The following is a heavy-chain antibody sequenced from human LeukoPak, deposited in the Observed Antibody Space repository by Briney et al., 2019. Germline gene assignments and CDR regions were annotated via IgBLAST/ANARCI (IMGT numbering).Heavy chain of an antibody. V-gene: IGHV3-23*01. Sequence: GGSLRLSCAASGFTFSSYAMSWVRQAPGKGLDWVSGISGSGGSTDYADSVKGRFTISRDNSKNTLYLQMNSLRAEDTAVYYCAKEEWLRRDFHGMDVWGQGTTVTVPS. CDR1: GFTFSSYA. J-gene: IGHJ6*02. CDR2: ISGSGGST. CDR3: AKEEWLRRDFHGMDV. D-gene: IGHD5-12*01.